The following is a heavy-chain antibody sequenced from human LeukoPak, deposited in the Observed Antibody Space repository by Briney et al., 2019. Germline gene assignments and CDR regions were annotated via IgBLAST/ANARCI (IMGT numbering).Heavy chain of an antibody. CDR1: GFTFSRYW. V-gene: IGHV3-74*01. CDR3: ASYRYYAPKYFQH. D-gene: IGHD3-3*01. Sequence: GGSLRLSCAASGFTFSRYWMHWVRQAPGKGLVWVSRINSDGSSTNYADSVKGRFTISRDNAKNTLYLQMNSLRAEDTAVYYCASYRYYAPKYFQHWGQGTLVTVSS. CDR2: INSDGSST. J-gene: IGHJ1*01.